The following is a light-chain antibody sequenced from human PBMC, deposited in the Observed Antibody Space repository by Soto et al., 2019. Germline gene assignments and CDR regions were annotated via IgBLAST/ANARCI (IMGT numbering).Light chain of an antibody. CDR2: DAS. V-gene: IGKV1-33*01. CDR1: HIVSRN. J-gene: IGKJ4*01. Sequence: DLQMTQSPSSLYASEGDRVTITFHASHIVSRNLNWFQQKPGEAPQLLIYDASNLERGVPSRFSGSGSGTDFTLNISSLQPEDVATYFWQQYRSMLSFGGGTEVEIK. CDR3: QQYRSMLS.